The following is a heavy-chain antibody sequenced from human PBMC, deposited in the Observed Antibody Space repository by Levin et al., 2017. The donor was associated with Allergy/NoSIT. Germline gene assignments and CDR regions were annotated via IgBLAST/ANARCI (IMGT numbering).Heavy chain of an antibody. J-gene: IGHJ5*02. Sequence: PGGSLRLSCKASGYTFISKDINWVRQAPGQGLEWMGWMNPNSGNTGYAAKFQGRVTLTRNTSITTAYMELSSLRSDDTATYYCSTTGRTYSSSWDLGSWGQGTLVTVSS. CDR2: MNPNSGNT. V-gene: IGHV1-8*01. CDR1: GYTFISKD. CDR3: STTGRTYSSSWDLGS. D-gene: IGHD6-13*01.